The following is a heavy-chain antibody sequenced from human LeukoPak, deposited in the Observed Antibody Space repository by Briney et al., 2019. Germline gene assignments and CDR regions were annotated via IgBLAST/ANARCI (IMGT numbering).Heavy chain of an antibody. Sequence: GGSLRLSCAASGFTVSSNYMSWVRQAPGKGLEWVSAISGSGGSTYYADSVKGRFTISRDNSKNTLYLQMNSLRAEDTAVYYCAKDRRYDYYDSSGYYRLFDYWGQGTLVTVSS. V-gene: IGHV3-23*01. CDR1: GFTVSSNY. D-gene: IGHD3-22*01. J-gene: IGHJ4*02. CDR3: AKDRRYDYYDSSGYYRLFDY. CDR2: ISGSGGST.